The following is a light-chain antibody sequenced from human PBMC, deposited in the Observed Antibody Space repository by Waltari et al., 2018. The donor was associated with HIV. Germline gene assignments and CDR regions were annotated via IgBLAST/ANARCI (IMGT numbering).Light chain of an antibody. J-gene: IGLJ2*01. CDR2: DNY. V-gene: IGLV1-40*01. CDR1: SSNLGAGFD. CDR3: QSFDSGLTAVV. Sequence: QSVLTQPPSVSGAPGQRVSISCTGSSSNLGAGFDAQWYQQLPGAAPRLLIYDNYKRPSGVPGRFSGSRSGTSASLAITGLQADDEADYYGQSFDSGLTAVVFGGGTKLTVL.